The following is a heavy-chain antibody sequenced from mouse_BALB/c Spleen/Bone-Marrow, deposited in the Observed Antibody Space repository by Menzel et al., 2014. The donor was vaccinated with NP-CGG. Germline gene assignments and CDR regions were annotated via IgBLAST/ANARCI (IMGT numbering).Heavy chain of an antibody. CDR3: ARMLDGVEGYAY. D-gene: IGHD1-1*01. J-gene: IGHJ3*01. CDR2: ISSGSSTI. V-gene: IGHV5-17*02. Sequence: VQLQQSGGGLVQPGGSRKLSCAASGFTFSSFGMHWVRQAPEKGLAWVAYISSGSSTIYYADTVKGRFTISRDNPKNTLFLQMTSLRSEDTAMYYCARMLDGVEGYAYWGQGTLVTVSA. CDR1: GFTFSSFG.